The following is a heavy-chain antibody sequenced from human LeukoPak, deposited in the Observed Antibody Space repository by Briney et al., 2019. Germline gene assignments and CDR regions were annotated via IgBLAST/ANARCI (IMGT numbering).Heavy chain of an antibody. V-gene: IGHV1-69*13. CDR1: GGTFSSYA. CDR3: ATLYYYGSGSYLMGGNDY. J-gene: IGHJ4*02. D-gene: IGHD3-10*01. CDR2: IIPIFGTA. Sequence: ASVKVSCKASGGTFSSYAISWVRQAPGQGLEWMGGIIPIFGTANYAQKFQGRVTITADESTSTAYMELSSLRSEDTAVYYCATLYYYGSGSYLMGGNDYWGQGTLVTVSS.